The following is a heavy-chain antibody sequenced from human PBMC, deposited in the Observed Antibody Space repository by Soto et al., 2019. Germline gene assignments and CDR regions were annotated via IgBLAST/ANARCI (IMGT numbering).Heavy chain of an antibody. D-gene: IGHD6-13*01. Sequence: PGGSLRLSCAVSGFTFSNYAMHWVRQAPGKGLEWVAVIAADGADKHYADSVKGRFTISRDNPKNTLSLQMNSLRTEDTAVYYCAKDPSRAAAYYFEYWGHGTLVTV. CDR1: GFTFSNYA. CDR2: IAADGADK. CDR3: AKDPSRAAAYYFEY. J-gene: IGHJ4*01. V-gene: IGHV3-30*18.